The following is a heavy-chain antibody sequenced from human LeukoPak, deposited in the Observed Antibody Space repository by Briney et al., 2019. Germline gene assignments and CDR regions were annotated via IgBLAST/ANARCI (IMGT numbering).Heavy chain of an antibody. V-gene: IGHV3-11*01. CDR1: GFTFSDYY. D-gene: IGHD6-19*01. Sequence: GGSLRLSCAASGFTFSDYYMSWIRQAPGKGLEWVSYITSSGSTIYYPDSVKGRFTISRDNAKNSLYLQMNSLRAEDTAVYYCARVMAVAGTPDLLYDYWGQGTLVTVSS. J-gene: IGHJ4*02. CDR3: ARVMAVAGTPDLLYDY. CDR2: ITSSGSTI.